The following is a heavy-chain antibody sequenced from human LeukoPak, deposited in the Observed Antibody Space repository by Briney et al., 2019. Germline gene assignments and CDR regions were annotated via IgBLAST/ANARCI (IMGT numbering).Heavy chain of an antibody. V-gene: IGHV4-59*01. Sequence: KPSETLSLTCTVSGGSISSYYWSWIRQPPGKGLVWSGYIYYSGSTNYNPSLKSRVTISVDTSKNQFSLKLSSVTAADTAVYYCAREGDSDYGDYPYYFDYWGQGTLVTVSS. CDR1: GGSISSYY. D-gene: IGHD4-17*01. CDR3: AREGDSDYGDYPYYFDY. CDR2: IYYSGST. J-gene: IGHJ4*02.